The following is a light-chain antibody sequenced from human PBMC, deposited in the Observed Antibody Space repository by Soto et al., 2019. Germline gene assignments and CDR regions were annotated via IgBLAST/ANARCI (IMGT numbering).Light chain of an antibody. Sequence: EIVLTQSPGTLSLSPGERATLSCRASQSVPSNFLAWYQQKPGQAPILLIYGVSRRATGIPDRFSGSGSGTDFTLTISRLEPEDFAVYYCQQYNKWPYTFGQGTRLEIK. J-gene: IGKJ2*01. CDR3: QQYNKWPYT. V-gene: IGKV3-20*01. CDR1: QSVPSNF. CDR2: GVS.